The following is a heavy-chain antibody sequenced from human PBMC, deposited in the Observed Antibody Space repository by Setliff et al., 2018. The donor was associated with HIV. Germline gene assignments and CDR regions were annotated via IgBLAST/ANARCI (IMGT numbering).Heavy chain of an antibody. CDR3: AVRAYDPLEY. J-gene: IGHJ4*02. V-gene: IGHV4-34*01. Sequence: SETLSLTCAVYNASFTDYYRGWIRQAPGKGLEWIGEINQSGSTNYNSSLKNRVTMSINLSKNQFSLTLTSVTAADTAVYYCAVRAYDPLEYWAQGNQVTVSS. CDR2: INQSGST. CDR1: NASFTDYY. D-gene: IGHD5-12*01.